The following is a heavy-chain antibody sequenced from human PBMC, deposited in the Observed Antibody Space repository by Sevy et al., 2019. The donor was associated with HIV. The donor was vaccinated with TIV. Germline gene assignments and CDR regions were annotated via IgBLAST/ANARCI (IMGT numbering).Heavy chain of an antibody. CDR3: TIGYVPRYYYYYMDV. J-gene: IGHJ6*03. CDR1: GFTFSNAW. Sequence: GGSLRLSCAASGFTFSNAWMSWVRQAPGKGLEWVGRIKSKTDGGTTDYAAPVKGRFTISRDDSKNTLYLQMNSLKTEDTAVYYCTIGYVPRYYYYYMDVWGKGTTVTVSS. D-gene: IGHD3-16*01. V-gene: IGHV3-15*01. CDR2: IKSKTDGGTT.